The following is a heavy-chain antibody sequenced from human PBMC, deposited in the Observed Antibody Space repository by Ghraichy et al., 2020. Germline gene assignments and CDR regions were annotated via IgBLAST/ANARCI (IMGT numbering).Heavy chain of an antibody. J-gene: IGHJ4*02. Sequence: GGSLRLSCAASGFTFSSYSMNWVRQAPGKGLEWVSSISSSSSYIYYADSVKGRFTISRDNAKNSLYLQMNSLRAEDTAVYYCARVRAASLWEGSDYWGQGTLVSVSS. CDR3: ARVRAASLWEGSDY. V-gene: IGHV3-21*01. CDR1: GFTFSSYS. D-gene: IGHD2-21*01. CDR2: ISSSSSYI.